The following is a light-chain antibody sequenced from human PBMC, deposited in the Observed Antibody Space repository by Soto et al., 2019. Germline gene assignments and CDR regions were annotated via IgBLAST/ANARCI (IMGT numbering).Light chain of an antibody. J-gene: IGKJ1*01. V-gene: IGKV1-5*03. CDR3: QQYNSYSET. Sequence: DIQMTQSPSTLSASVGDRVTITCRASQSISTWLAWYQQKSGKAPKLLIYEASTLGSGVPSRFSGSGSGTELTLTISSLQPDDFETYYCQQYNSYSETFGQGTKVDIK. CDR1: QSISTW. CDR2: EAS.